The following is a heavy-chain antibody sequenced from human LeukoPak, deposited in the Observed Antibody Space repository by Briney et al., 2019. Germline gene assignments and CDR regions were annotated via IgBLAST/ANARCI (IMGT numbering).Heavy chain of an antibody. Sequence: PGGSLRLSCAASGFTFSSYAMNWVRQAPGRALEWVSGFSGSGGTTYYADSVKGRFTISRDNSKYTLYLQMNSLRAEDTAVYYCANGNRCTSPNCLGYYYFYMDVWGKGTKVTVSS. CDR2: FSGSGGTT. D-gene: IGHD2-8*01. J-gene: IGHJ6*03. CDR3: ANGNRCTSPNCLGYYYFYMDV. V-gene: IGHV3-23*01. CDR1: GFTFSSYA.